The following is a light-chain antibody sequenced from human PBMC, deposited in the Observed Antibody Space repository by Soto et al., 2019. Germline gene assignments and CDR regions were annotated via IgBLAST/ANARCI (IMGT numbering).Light chain of an antibody. CDR3: QQYGSSRVT. J-gene: IGKJ4*01. CDR2: GAS. V-gene: IGKV3-20*01. Sequence: EIVLTQSPGTLSLSPGERATLSCRASQSVSSSYLAWYQQKPGQAPRLLIHGASSRATGIPDRFSGSGSGTDFTLTISRLEPEDFAVYYCQQYGSSRVTFGGGTKVEIK. CDR1: QSVSSSY.